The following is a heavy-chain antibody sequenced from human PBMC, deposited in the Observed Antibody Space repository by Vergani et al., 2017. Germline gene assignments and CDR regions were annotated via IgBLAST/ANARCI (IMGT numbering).Heavy chain of an antibody. CDR1: GGSISSSSYY. D-gene: IGHD2-2*02. CDR3: ARDCSSTSCYTIYYGMDV. V-gene: IGHV4-39*07. J-gene: IGHJ6*02. CDR2: IYYSGST. Sequence: QLQLQESGPGLVKPSETLSLTCTVSGGSISSSSYYWGWIRQPPGKGLEWIGSIYYSGSTYYNPAIKSRVTISVDTSKNQFSLKLSSVTAADTAVYYCARDCSSTSCYTIYYGMDVWGQGTTVTVSS.